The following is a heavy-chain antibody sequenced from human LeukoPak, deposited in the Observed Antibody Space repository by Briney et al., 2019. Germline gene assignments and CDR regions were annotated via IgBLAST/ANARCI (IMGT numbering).Heavy chain of an antibody. CDR3: AKDLDILTGLYYYYAMDV. CDR1: GFTFSSYA. J-gene: IGHJ6*02. Sequence: GGSLRFSCAASGFTFSSYAMSWVRQAPGKGLEWVSAISGSGGSTYYADSVKGRFTISRDNSKNTLYLQMNSLRAEDTAVYYCAKDLDILTGLYYYYAMDVWGQGTTVTVSS. V-gene: IGHV3-23*01. D-gene: IGHD3-9*01. CDR2: ISGSGGST.